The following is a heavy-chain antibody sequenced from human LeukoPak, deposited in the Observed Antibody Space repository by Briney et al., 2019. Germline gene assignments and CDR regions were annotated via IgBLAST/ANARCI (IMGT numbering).Heavy chain of an antibody. CDR3: ARYGGGGGYFDY. J-gene: IGHJ4*02. CDR2: IYYSGGT. V-gene: IGHV4-59*01. CDR1: GGSISSYY. Sequence: SETLSLTCTVSGGSISSYYWSWIRQPPGKGLEWIGYIYYSGGTNYNPSLKSRVTISVDTSKNQFSLKLSSVTAADTAVYYCARYGGGGGYFDYWGQGTLVTVSS. D-gene: IGHD2-21*01.